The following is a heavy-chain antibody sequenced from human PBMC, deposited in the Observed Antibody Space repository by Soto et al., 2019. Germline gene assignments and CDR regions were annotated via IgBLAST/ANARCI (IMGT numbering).Heavy chain of an antibody. CDR3: ARDIESVTAKHFFYYYAMDV. CDR1: GFTFSDYG. V-gene: IGHV1-18*01. D-gene: IGHD2-8*01. J-gene: IGHJ6*02. Sequence: ASVKVSCKASGFTFSDYGLNWVRQAPGQGLEWMGWVSANNGHTNYAQNLQGRVSMTTDTSTSTAYMELRGLRFDDTAVYYCARDIESVTAKHFFYYYAMDVWGQGTTVTVSS. CDR2: VSANNGHT.